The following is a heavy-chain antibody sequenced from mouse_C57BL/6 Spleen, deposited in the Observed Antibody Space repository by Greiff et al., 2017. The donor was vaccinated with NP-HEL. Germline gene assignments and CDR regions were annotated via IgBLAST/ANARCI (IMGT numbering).Heavy chain of an antibody. Sequence: VQLQQSDAELVKPGASVKISCKASGYTFTDHTIHWMKQRPEQGLEWIGYIYPRDGSTKYNEKFKGKATLTADKSSSTAYMQLNSLTSEDSAVYFCARAYYSNLDWFAYWGQGTLVTVSA. J-gene: IGHJ3*01. D-gene: IGHD2-5*01. CDR3: ARAYYSNLDWFAY. CDR2: IYPRDGST. CDR1: GYTFTDHT. V-gene: IGHV1-78*01.